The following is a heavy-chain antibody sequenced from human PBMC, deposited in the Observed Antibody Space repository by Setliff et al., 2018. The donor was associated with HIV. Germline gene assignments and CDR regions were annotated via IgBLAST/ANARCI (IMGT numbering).Heavy chain of an antibody. Sequence: SETLSLTCSVSGGSINSDNYYWGWIRQATGKGLEWIGSIYESGTTYYNPSLRGRVTIYVDRSRNQFSLTLNSVTAADTASYYCASRGIVVVTMVMPDEFFVHWGHGTLVTVSS. CDR1: GGSINSDNYY. CDR2: IYESGTT. J-gene: IGHJ1*01. D-gene: IGHD2-21*02. V-gene: IGHV4-39*01. CDR3: ASRGIVVVTMVMPDEFFVH.